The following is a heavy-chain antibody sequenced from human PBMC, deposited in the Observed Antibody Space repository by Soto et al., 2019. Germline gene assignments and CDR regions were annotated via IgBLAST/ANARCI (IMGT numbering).Heavy chain of an antibody. V-gene: IGHV4-34*01. Sequence: QVQLQQWGAGLLKPSETLSLTCAVYGGSFSGYYWSWIRQPPGKGLEWIGEINHSGSTNYNPSLKRRVTISVDTSKNQCARKLSSVTAADTAVYDCARALSSSGYARSGTRFDYWGQGTLGTVSS. CDR3: ARALSSSGYARSGTRFDY. J-gene: IGHJ4*02. CDR2: INHSGST. CDR1: GGSFSGYY. D-gene: IGHD6-13*01.